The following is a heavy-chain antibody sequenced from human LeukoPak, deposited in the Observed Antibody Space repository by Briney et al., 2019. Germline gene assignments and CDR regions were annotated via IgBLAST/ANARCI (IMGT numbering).Heavy chain of an antibody. V-gene: IGHV3-53*01. CDR1: GLTVSSYN. CDR3: ARAGSGGYNYADY. J-gene: IGHJ4*02. CDR2: IYSGGST. D-gene: IGHD5-24*01. Sequence: PGGSLRLSCAASGLTVSSYNMSWVRQAPGKGLEWVSVIYSGGSTYYADSVKGRFTISRDNSKNTLYLQMNSLRAEDTAAYYCARAGSGGYNYADYWGQGTLVTVSS.